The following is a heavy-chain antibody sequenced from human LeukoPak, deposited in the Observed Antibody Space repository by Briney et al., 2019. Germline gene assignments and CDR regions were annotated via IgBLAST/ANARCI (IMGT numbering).Heavy chain of an antibody. V-gene: IGHV4-39*01. J-gene: IGHJ4*02. CDR2: IYYSGSS. CDR1: GGSISSSSSY. D-gene: IGHD3-9*01. Sequence: SETLSLTCSVSGGSISSSSSYWGWIRQPPGKGLGWIGSIYYSGSSFDNPALKSRVTISVDTSKNQFSLKLSSVTAADTAVYYCARVEDYDILTGFDYWGQGTLVTVSS. CDR3: ARVEDYDILTGFDY.